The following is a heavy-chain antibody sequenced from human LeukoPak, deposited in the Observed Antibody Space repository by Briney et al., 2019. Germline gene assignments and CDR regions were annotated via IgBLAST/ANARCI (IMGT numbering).Heavy chain of an antibody. D-gene: IGHD3-22*01. CDR3: AREPHNYDSSGYYLD. J-gene: IGHJ4*02. CDR2: ISAYNGNT. Sequence: ASVEVSCKASGYTFTSYGISWVRQAPGQGLEWMGWISAYNGNTNYAQKLQGRVTMTTDTSTSTAYMELRSLRSDDTAVYYCAREPHNYDSSGYYLDWGQGTLVTVSS. CDR1: GYTFTSYG. V-gene: IGHV1-18*01.